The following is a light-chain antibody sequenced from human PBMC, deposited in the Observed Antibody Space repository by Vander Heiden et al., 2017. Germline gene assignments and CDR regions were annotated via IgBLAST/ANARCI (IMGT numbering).Light chain of an antibody. CDR1: RSVSSSY. Sequence: EIVLTHSPGTLSLSPGERATLSCRASRSVSSSYLTWYHQKPGQAPRLLIYGSSSRATGIPDRFSGSGSGTDFTFTISRLEPEDFAVYYCQQYGTSPITFGGGTKVEIK. CDR3: QQYGTSPIT. CDR2: GSS. J-gene: IGKJ4*01. V-gene: IGKV3-20*01.